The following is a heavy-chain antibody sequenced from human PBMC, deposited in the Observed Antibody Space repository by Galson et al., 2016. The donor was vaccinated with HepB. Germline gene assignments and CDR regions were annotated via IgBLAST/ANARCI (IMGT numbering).Heavy chain of an antibody. CDR3: AREAIAAAGTHDAFDI. CDR2: IYSGGST. CDR1: GFSVSSNY. J-gene: IGHJ3*02. D-gene: IGHD6-13*01. V-gene: IGHV3-53*01. Sequence: SLRLSCAASGFSVSSNYIIWVRQAPGKGLEWVSAIYSGGSTYYADAVKGHFTVSRDNPKNTVYLQMNSLRAEDTAVYYCAREAIAAAGTHDAFDIWGQGTMVTV.